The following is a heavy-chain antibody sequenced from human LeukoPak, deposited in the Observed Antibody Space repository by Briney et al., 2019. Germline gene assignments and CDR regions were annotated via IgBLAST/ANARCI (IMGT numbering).Heavy chain of an antibody. Sequence: ASVKVSCKASGYTFTGYYMHWVRQAPGQGLEWMGWINPNSGGTNYAQKFQGRVTMTRDTSISTAYMELSRLRSDDTAVYYCASASWDYVWGSYRSEDDYWGQGTLVTVSS. J-gene: IGHJ4*02. V-gene: IGHV1-2*02. CDR1: GYTFTGYY. CDR3: ASASWDYVWGSYRSEDDY. CDR2: INPNSGGT. D-gene: IGHD3-16*02.